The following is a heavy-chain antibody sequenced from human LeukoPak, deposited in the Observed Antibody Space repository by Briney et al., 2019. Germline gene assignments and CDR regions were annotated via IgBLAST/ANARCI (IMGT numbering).Heavy chain of an antibody. CDR2: IKQDGSEK. CDR3: ASNSRFWSGYYAAFDI. J-gene: IGHJ3*02. Sequence: GSLRLSCAASGLTFSSYWMSWVRQAPGKGLEWVANIKQDGSEKYYVDSVKGRFTISRDNAKNSLYLQMNSLRAEDTAVYYCASNSRFWSGYYAAFDIWGQGTMVTVSS. V-gene: IGHV3-7*01. D-gene: IGHD3-3*01. CDR1: GLTFSSYW.